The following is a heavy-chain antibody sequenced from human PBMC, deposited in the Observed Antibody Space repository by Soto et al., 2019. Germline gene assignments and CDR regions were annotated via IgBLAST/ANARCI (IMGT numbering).Heavy chain of an antibody. Sequence: GESPKISCQGSGYSFTIYWISWVRRMPGKGLEWMGRIDPSDSDTDYSPSFQGHVTISVDKSISTAYLQWSTLKASDTAIFYCXRHTTPRDGYNYPLFDYWGQGTLVTVSS. V-gene: IGHV5-10-1*01. CDR1: GYSFTIYW. CDR2: IDPSDSDT. CDR3: XRHTTPRDGYNYPLFDY. D-gene: IGHD5-12*01. J-gene: IGHJ4*02.